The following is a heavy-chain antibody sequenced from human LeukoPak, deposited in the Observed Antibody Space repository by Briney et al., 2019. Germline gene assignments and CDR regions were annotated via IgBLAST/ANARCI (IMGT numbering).Heavy chain of an antibody. CDR1: DGSISGHTYD. V-gene: IGHV4-39*01. D-gene: IGHD3-22*01. Sequence: SETLSLTCTVSDGSISGHTYDWGGSRQSPGKGLEWIGCIYYSGSTYYNPSLKSRVTISVDTSKNQFSLKLSSVTAADTAVYYCARQERSSSGTGNYYMDVWGKGTTVTVSS. J-gene: IGHJ6*03. CDR3: ARQERSSSGTGNYYMDV. CDR2: IYYSGST.